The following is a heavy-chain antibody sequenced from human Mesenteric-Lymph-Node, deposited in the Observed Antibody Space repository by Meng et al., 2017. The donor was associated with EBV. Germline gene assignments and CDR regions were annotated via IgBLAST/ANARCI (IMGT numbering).Heavy chain of an antibody. V-gene: IGHV4-39*01. CDR2: IYYSGTT. CDR3: ARQYGSSFDY. J-gene: IGHJ4*02. Sequence: QLQPQESGPGRVRPSGTLSLIGTVSSDSISSTSYHWGWIRQPPGKGLEWIGSIYYSGTTYFNPSLESRVSISVDTSKKQFSLRLTSVTAADTAVYYCARQYGSSFDYWGQGTLVTVSS. D-gene: IGHD3-10*01. CDR1: SDSISSTSYH.